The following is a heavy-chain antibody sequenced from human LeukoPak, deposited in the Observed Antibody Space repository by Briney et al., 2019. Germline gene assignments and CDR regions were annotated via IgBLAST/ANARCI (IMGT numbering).Heavy chain of an antibody. Sequence: GGSLRLSCAASGFTFSSYGMHWVRQAPGKGLEWVAVISYDGSDKYYADSVKGRYTISRDNSKNTLYLQMNSLRAEDTAVYYCAKGSAKQQLVYFDYWGQGTLVTVSS. J-gene: IGHJ4*02. CDR1: GFTFSSYG. V-gene: IGHV3-30*18. CDR3: AKGSAKQQLVYFDY. CDR2: ISYDGSDK. D-gene: IGHD6-13*01.